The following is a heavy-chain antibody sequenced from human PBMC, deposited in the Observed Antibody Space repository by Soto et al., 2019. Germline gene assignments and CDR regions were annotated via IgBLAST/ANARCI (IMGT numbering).Heavy chain of an antibody. CDR3: ARETQKGYYDTSGYVY. CDR2: ISSSSATI. J-gene: IGHJ4*02. D-gene: IGHD3-22*01. CDR1: GFTFSSYS. V-gene: IGHV3-48*02. Sequence: EVQLVESGGGLVQPGGSLRLSCAASGFTFSSYSMNWVRQAPGKGLEWVSYISSSSATIYHADSVKGRFTISRDNAKNSLYLQMNSLRDEDTAVYYCARETQKGYYDTSGYVYWGQGTLVTVSS.